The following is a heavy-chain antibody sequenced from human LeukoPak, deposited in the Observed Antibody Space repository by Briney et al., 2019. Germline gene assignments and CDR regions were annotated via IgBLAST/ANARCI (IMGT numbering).Heavy chain of an antibody. V-gene: IGHV3-74*01. CDR3: ARAYYDFWSGYQSAEYFQH. Sequence: GGSLRLSCAASGFTFTTYWMHWVRQAPGKGLVWVSRINSDGSSTSYADSVKGRFTISRDNAKNTLYLQMNSLRAEDTAVYYCARAYYDFWSGYQSAEYFQHWGQGTLVTVSS. J-gene: IGHJ1*01. CDR1: GFTFTTYW. D-gene: IGHD3-3*01. CDR2: INSDGSST.